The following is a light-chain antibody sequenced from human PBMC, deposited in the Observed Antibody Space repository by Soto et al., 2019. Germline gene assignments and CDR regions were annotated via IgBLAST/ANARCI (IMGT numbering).Light chain of an antibody. CDR3: QQYGHSPFT. V-gene: IGKV3-20*01. Sequence: EIVLTQSPGTLSLSPGERATLSCRASQSVSSNSLAWYQQKRGQAPSILIYGASSMATGIPDRFSGSGSGADFTLTISRLEPEDFAVYYCQQYGHSPFTFGPGTKVHIK. CDR2: GAS. CDR1: QSVSSNS. J-gene: IGKJ3*01.